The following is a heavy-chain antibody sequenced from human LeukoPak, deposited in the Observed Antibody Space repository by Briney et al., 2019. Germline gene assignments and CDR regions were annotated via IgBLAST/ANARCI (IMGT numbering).Heavy chain of an antibody. Sequence: PSETLSLTCAVYGGSFSGYYWNWIRQPPGKGLEWIGEINHSGSTNYNPSLKSRVTISVDTSKNQFSLKLSSVTAADTAVYYCARGSAFDIWGQGTMVTVSS. CDR2: INHSGST. V-gene: IGHV4-34*01. J-gene: IGHJ3*02. CDR3: ARGSAFDI. CDR1: GGSFSGYY.